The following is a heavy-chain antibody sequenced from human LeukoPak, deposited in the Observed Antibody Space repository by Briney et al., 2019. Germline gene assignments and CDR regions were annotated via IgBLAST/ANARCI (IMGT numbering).Heavy chain of an antibody. V-gene: IGHV3-30*18. D-gene: IGHD3-16*01. J-gene: IGHJ6*02. CDR3: AKDLGIRYYYGMDV. CDR2: ISNDGSNK. Sequence: GRSLRLSCAASGFTFSSYGMHWVRQAPGKGLEWVAVISNDGSNKYYADSVKGRFTISRDNSTNTLYLQMNSLRAEDTAVYYCAKDLGIRYYYGMDVWGQGTTVTVSS. CDR1: GFTFSSYG.